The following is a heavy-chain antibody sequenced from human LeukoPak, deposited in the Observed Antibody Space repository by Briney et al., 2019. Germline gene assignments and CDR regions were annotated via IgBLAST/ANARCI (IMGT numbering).Heavy chain of an antibody. CDR3: ARVPLSDASGHYYPH. CDR2: INPNSGGT. Sequence: GASVKVSCKASGYTFTGYYMHWVRQAPGQGLEWMGWINPNSGGTNYAQKFQGWVTMTRDTSISTAYMELSRLRSDDTAVYYCARVPLSDASGHYYPHWGQGTLVTVSS. CDR1: GYTFTGYY. J-gene: IGHJ1*01. V-gene: IGHV1-2*04. D-gene: IGHD1-26*01.